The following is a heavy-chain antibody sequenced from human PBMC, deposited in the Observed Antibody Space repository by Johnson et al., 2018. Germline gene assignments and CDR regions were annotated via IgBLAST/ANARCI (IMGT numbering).Heavy chain of an antibody. V-gene: IGHV3-9*01. CDR2: IRWNIGSI. Sequence: VQLVESWGGLAQPGRSLRLSCAASGFTFDDYAIHWVRPTPGKGLEWVSGIRWNIGSIGYADSVQGRFTISRDNAKNSLYLQMNSLRAEAPALYYCAKDYSSYYYYMDVWGKGTTVTVSS. D-gene: IGHD6-13*01. J-gene: IGHJ6*03. CDR3: AKDYSSYYYYMDV. CDR1: GFTFDDYA.